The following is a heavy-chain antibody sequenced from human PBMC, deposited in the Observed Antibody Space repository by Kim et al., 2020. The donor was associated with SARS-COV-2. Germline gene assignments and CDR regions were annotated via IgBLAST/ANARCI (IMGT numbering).Heavy chain of an antibody. V-gene: IGHV3-21*01. Sequence: GGSLRLSCAASGFTFSSYSMNWVRQAPGKGLEWVSSISSSSSYIYYADSVKGRFTISRDNAKNSLYLQMNSLRAEDTAVYYCAQAGSSSDAFDIWGQGTMVTVSS. D-gene: IGHD6-6*01. J-gene: IGHJ3*02. CDR1: GFTFSSYS. CDR2: ISSSSSYI. CDR3: AQAGSSSDAFDI.